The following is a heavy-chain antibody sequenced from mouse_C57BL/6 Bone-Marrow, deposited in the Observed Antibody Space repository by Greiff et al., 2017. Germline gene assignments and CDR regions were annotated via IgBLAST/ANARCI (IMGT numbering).Heavy chain of an antibody. CDR3: ARCAPYYFDY. J-gene: IGHJ2*01. Sequence: VQLQQPGAELVRPGTSVKLSCKASGYTFTSYWMHWVKQRPGQGLEWIGVIDPSDSYTNYNQKFKGKATLTVDTSSSTAYMQLSSLTSEDSAVYYCARCAPYYFDYWGQGTTLTVSS. CDR2: IDPSDSYT. V-gene: IGHV1-59*01. CDR1: GYTFTSYW.